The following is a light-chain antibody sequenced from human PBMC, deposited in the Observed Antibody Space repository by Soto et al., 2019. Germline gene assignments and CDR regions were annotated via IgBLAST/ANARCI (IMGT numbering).Light chain of an antibody. J-gene: IGKJ3*01. CDR2: GAS. V-gene: IGKV3-20*01. Sequence: EIVLTQSPGTLSLSPGERATLTCRASQSVTSSYLAWYQQRPGQAPRLLMYGASSRATGIPDRFSGSGSGTDFTLTISRLELEDFAVYYCQQYGSSPLTFGPGTKVDI. CDR1: QSVTSSY. CDR3: QQYGSSPLT.